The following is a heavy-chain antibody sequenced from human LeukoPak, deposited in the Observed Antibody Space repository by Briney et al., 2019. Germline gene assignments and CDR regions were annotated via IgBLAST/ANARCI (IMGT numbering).Heavy chain of an antibody. Sequence: PGGSLRLSCAASGFTFSSYDMHWFRQAPGKGLEGVAVIWYYGSNKYYTDSVKGRFTISRDTSKNTLYLKMNTLRAEDTAVYYCARDGGYSGYEPACAFEIWGQGTMVT. CDR2: IWYYGSNK. V-gene: IGHV3-33*01. D-gene: IGHD5-12*01. J-gene: IGHJ3*02. CDR1: GFTFSSYD. CDR3: ARDGGYSGYEPACAFEI.